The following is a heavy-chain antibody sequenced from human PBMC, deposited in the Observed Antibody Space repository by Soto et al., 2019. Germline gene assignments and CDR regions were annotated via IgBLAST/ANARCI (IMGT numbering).Heavy chain of an antibody. V-gene: IGHV4-34*01. CDR1: GGSFSGYY. D-gene: IGHD2-15*01. Sequence: SETLSLTCAVYGGSFSGYYWSWIRQPPGKGLEWIGEINHSGSTNYNPSLKSRVTISVDTSKNQFSLKLSSVTAADTAVYYCASGASRGRNYYYYYGMGVWGQGTTVTVSS. CDR3: ASGASRGRNYYYYYGMGV. J-gene: IGHJ6*02. CDR2: INHSGST.